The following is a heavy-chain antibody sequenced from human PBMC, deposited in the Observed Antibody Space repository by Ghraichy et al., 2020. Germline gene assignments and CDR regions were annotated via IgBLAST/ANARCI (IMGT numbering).Heavy chain of an antibody. CDR1: GLTFSSYA. Sequence: GSLRLSCVVSGLTFSSYAMNWVRQAPGKGLEWVSSISGSGGNTYYADFVKGRFTISRDNSKNTLHLQMNSLRADDTAVYYCALSYCGGNCYSGFEYWGQGTLVTVSS. J-gene: IGHJ4*02. D-gene: IGHD2-21*01. CDR3: ALSYCGGNCYSGFEY. V-gene: IGHV3-23*01. CDR2: ISGSGGNT.